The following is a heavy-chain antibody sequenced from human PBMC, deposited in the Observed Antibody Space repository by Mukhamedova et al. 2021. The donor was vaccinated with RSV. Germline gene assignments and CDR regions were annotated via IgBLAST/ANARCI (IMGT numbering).Heavy chain of an antibody. Sequence: EWVSYISSSSSTIYYADSVKGRFTISRDNAKNSLYLQMNSLRDEDTAVYYCASGGDCSGGSCYPFDYWGQGTLVTVSS. V-gene: IGHV3-48*02. CDR3: ASGGDCSGGSCYPFDY. D-gene: IGHD2-15*01. CDR2: ISSSSSTI. J-gene: IGHJ4*02.